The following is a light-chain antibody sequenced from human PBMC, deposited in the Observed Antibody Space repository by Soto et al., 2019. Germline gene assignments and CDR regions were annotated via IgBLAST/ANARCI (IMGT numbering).Light chain of an antibody. J-gene: IGLJ2*01. CDR2: DVN. CDR3: TSWTTSTTMI. V-gene: IGLV2-14*03. CDR1: SSDIGAYNY. Sequence: QSVLTQPASVSGSPGQSITISCTGTSSDIGAYNYVSWYQQHPGKATKLMIYDVNIRPSGVSNRFSGSKTGNTASLTFSGLQAEDEADYYCTSWTTSTTMIFGGGTKVTVL.